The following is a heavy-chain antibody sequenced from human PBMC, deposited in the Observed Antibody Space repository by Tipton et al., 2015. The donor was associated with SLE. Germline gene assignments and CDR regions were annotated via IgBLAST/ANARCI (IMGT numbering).Heavy chain of an antibody. CDR3: ARGGGGSVAAFDI. V-gene: IGHV4-59*11. CDR2: IHFSGST. D-gene: IGHD2-21*01. Sequence: TLSLTCTVSGASISSHYWTWIRQSPGKGLEWIGYIHFSGSTNYNLSLKTRVTISVDTSKRHFSLKLTSVTAADTAVYYCARGGGGSVAAFDIWGQGTLVTVSS. J-gene: IGHJ3*02. CDR1: GASISSHY.